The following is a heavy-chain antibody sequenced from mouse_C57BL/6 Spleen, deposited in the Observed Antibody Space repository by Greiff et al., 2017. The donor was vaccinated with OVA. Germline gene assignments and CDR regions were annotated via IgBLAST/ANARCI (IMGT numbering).Heavy chain of an antibody. CDR2: INPSSGYT. CDR3: CLTGCYWDFDV. J-gene: IGHJ1*03. V-gene: IGHV1-4*01. D-gene: IGHD4-1*01. Sequence: VQVVESGAELARPGASVKMSCKASGYTFTSYTMHWVKQRPGQGLEWIGYINPSSGYTKYNQKFKDKATLTADKSSSTAYMQLSSLTSEDSAVYYSCLTGCYWDFDVWGTGTTVTVSS. CDR1: GYTFTSYT.